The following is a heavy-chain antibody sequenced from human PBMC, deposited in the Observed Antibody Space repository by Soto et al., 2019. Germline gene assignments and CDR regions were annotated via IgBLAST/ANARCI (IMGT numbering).Heavy chain of an antibody. CDR2: MNQDGSEK. D-gene: IGHD3-10*01. V-gene: IGHV3-7*05. CDR1: GFTFGDYW. Sequence: EVQLVESGGGLVQPGGSLRLSCGVSGFTFGDYWMTWVRQAPGKGLGRVANMNQDGSEKFYVDSVKGRFTISRDNAKNSLYLQRNSLRAEDTAVYYCASLRISFALDVWGQGNAVSVSS. J-gene: IGHJ6*01. CDR3: ASLRISFALDV.